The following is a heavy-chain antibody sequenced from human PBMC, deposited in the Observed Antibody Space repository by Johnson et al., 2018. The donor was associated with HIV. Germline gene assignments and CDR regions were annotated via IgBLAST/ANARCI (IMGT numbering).Heavy chain of an antibody. CDR3: ARESRYSYGFGDDAFDV. D-gene: IGHD5-18*01. J-gene: IGHJ3*01. V-gene: IGHV3-66*01. CDR1: GFTFNNYP. Sequence: VQLVESGGGVVQPGRSLRLSCAVSGFTFNNYPMHWVRQAPGKGLEWVAVIYSGGRTYYADSVKGRFTISRDTSENTVYLQMNSLRAEDTAVYYCARESRYSYGFGDDAFDVWGQGTMVTVSS. CDR2: IYSGGRT.